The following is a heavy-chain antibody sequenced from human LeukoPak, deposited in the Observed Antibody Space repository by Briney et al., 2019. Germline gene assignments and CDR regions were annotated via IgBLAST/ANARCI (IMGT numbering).Heavy chain of an antibody. CDR1: GVSMTTNY. CDR3: ARKLGSTAAFDI. D-gene: IGHD3-10*01. CDR2: SHNSGET. V-gene: IGHV4-59*08. J-gene: IGHJ3*02. Sequence: SETLSLTCTVSGVSMTTNYWTWIRQPPGKGLEWIAYSHNSGETKYNPSLKSRITISVDTSKNEFSLKLTSVTAADTAVYYCARKLGSTAAFDILGQGTTVTVS.